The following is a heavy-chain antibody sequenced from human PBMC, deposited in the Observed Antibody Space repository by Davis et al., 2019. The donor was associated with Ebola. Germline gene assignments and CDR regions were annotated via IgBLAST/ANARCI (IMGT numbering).Heavy chain of an antibody. J-gene: IGHJ6*04. V-gene: IGHV1-8*01. D-gene: IGHD3-16*01. Sequence: ASVKVSCTSSFSPFPLASINWVRQATGQGLEWMGWMNPNSGNTGYAQKFQGRVTMTRNTSISTAYMELSSLRSEDTAVYYCASGLWGSRGMDVWGKGTTVTVSS. CDR1: FSPFPLAS. CDR2: MNPNSGNT. CDR3: ASGLWGSRGMDV.